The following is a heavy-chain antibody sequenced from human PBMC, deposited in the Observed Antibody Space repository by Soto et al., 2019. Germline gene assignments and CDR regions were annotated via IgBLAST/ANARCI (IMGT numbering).Heavy chain of an antibody. CDR1: GLTFGSYA. CDR3: AKDSPSHVGGWELPFDY. V-gene: IGHV3-23*01. CDR2: IIGSGGTT. Sequence: EVQLLESGGGLVQPGGSLRLSCAASGLTFGSYAMSWVRQAPGKGLEWVSAIIGSGGTTSYADSLRSRFNISRDNSENTLYLQMNSLSADDTAVYYCAKDSPSHVGGWELPFDYWGQGTLVTVSS. D-gene: IGHD2-21*01. J-gene: IGHJ4*02.